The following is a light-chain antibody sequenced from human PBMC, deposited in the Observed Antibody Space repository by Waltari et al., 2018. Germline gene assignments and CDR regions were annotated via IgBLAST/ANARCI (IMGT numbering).Light chain of an antibody. J-gene: IGLJ2*01. V-gene: IGLV3-21*04. CDR1: DIGRTN. Sequence: SYVLTQAPSVSVAPGQTATITCGGNDIGRTNVHWYQLKPGQAPIVVIYYDSDRPSGVPGRFAGSNSENTATLTIGRVEAGDEADYFCQVWDPNSDHLVVFGGGTKLTVL. CDR2: YDS. CDR3: QVWDPNSDHLVV.